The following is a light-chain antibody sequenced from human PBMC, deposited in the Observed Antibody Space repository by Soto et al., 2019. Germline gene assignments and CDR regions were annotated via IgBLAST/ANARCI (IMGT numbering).Light chain of an antibody. CDR1: QSVSNNY. CDR3: QQYGSPGT. CDR2: GAS. V-gene: IGKV3-20*01. J-gene: IGKJ1*01. Sequence: EIVLTQSPGTLSLSPGERATLSCRASQSVSNNYLAWYQQKPGQAPRLLTYGASNRATGIPDRFSGSGSGTDFTLTISRLEPEDFAVYYCQQYGSPGTFGQGTKVDI.